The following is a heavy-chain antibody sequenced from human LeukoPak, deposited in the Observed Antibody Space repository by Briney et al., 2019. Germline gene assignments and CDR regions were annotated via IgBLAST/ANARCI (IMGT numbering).Heavy chain of an antibody. CDR3: ARVQLVDYYYYSYMDV. CDR2: IKWDGGRT. V-gene: IGHV3-20*04. Sequence: GGSLRLSCAASGFTFDDHGMSWVRQAPGKGLEWVSGIKWDGGRTGYADSVKGRFTISRDNAKNSLYLQMNSLRAEDTALYYCARVQLVDYYYYSYMDVWGKGATVTVSS. J-gene: IGHJ6*03. D-gene: IGHD6-6*01. CDR1: GFTFDDHG.